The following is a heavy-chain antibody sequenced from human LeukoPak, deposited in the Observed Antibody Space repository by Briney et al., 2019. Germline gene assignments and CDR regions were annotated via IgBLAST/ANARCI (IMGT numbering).Heavy chain of an antibody. V-gene: IGHV3-23*01. CDR2: ISGRGGST. J-gene: IGHJ5*02. CDR1: GFTFSSYA. Sequence: GGYLRLACAASGFTFSSYAVGWVRQAPGKGREWVSAISGRGGSTYYADSVKGRFTISRDNSKTTLSLQITSLRAEDTAVYYCAKDPITMVRGVIVNWFDPWGQGTLVTVSS. CDR3: AKDPITMVRGVIVNWFDP. D-gene: IGHD3-10*01.